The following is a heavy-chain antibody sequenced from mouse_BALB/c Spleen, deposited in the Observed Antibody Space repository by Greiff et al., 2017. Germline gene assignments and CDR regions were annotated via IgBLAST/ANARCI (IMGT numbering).Heavy chain of an antibody. J-gene: IGHJ4*01. CDR1: GFAFSSYD. D-gene: IGHD2-10*01. CDR3: ARRSYYGNPYAMDY. CDR2: ISSGGGST. Sequence: EVQRVESGGGLVKPGGSLKLSCAASGFAFSSYDMSWVRQTPEKRLEWVAYISSGGGSTYYPDTVKGRFTISRDNAKNTLYLQMSSLKSEDTAMYYCARRSYYGNPYAMDYWGQGTSVTVSS. V-gene: IGHV5-12-1*01.